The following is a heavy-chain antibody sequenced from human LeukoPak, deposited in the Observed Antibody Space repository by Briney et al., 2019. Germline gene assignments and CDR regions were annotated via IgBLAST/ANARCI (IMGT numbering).Heavy chain of an antibody. CDR2: ITISGHTK. CDR3: ARGDPHADP. CDR1: GFDLNTYE. J-gene: IGHJ5*02. V-gene: IGHV3-48*03. Sequence: GGSLRLSCAASGFDLNTYEMNWVRQAPGKGLEWIADITISGHTKNYADSVKGRFTISRDNAGTSLYLQMNSLRVEDTGVYYCARGDPHADPWGQGTLVTVSS.